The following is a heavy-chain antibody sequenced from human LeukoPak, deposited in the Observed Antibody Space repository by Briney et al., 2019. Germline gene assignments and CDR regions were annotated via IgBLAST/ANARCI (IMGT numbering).Heavy chain of an antibody. J-gene: IGHJ4*02. CDR1: GFTVSSNY. V-gene: IGHV3-66*01. D-gene: IGHD6-19*01. Sequence: QSGGSLRLSCAASGFTVSSNYMSWVRQAPGKGLEWVSVIYSGGYTYYADSVKGRFTISRDNSKSTLYLQMNSLRAEDTAVYYCARAGITVTGAFDYWGQGTLVTVSS. CDR2: IYSGGYT. CDR3: ARAGITVTGAFDY.